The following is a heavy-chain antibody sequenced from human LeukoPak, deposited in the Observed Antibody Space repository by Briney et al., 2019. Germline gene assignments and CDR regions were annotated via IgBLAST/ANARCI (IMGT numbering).Heavy chain of an antibody. CDR2: IYTSGST. Sequence: PSETLSLTCTVSGGSISSYYWSWIRQPAGKGLEWIGRIYTSGSTNYNPSLKSRVTMSVDASKNQFSLKLSSVAAADTAVYYCAREFAITIPYYYYYMDVWGKGTTVTVSS. CDR3: AREFAITIPYYYYYMDV. J-gene: IGHJ6*03. CDR1: GGSISSYY. D-gene: IGHD5-12*01. V-gene: IGHV4-4*07.